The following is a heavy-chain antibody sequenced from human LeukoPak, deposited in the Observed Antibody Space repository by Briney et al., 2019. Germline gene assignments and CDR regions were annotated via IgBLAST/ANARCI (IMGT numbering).Heavy chain of an antibody. Sequence: SETLSLTCTVSGGSIRSYYWSWIRQPPGKGLEWFGYIYHSGSTNYNPSLKSRVTISVDTSKNQFSLKLSSVTAADTAVYYCAKDAVSGTPAFDIWGQGTMVTVS. J-gene: IGHJ3*02. CDR3: AKDAVSGTPAFDI. D-gene: IGHD1-14*01. V-gene: IGHV4-59*01. CDR1: GGSIRSYY. CDR2: IYHSGST.